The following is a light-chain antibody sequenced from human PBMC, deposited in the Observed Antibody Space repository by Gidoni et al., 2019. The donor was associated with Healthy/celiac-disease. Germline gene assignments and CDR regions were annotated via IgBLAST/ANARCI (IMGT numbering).Light chain of an antibody. V-gene: IGKV1-39*01. CDR3: QQSYSTPLT. Sequence: DIQMTQSPSSLSASVGDRVTITCRASQIISSYLNWYQQKPGKAPKLLIYAASSLQSGVPSRFSGSGSGTDFTLTISSLQPEDFATYYCQQSYSTPLTFGGGTKVEI. J-gene: IGKJ4*01. CDR2: AAS. CDR1: QIISSY.